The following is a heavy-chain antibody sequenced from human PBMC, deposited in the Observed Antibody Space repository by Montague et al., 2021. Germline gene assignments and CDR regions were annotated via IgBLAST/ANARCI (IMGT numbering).Heavy chain of an antibody. J-gene: IGHJ4*02. Sequence: SLRLSCAASGFTFNSYWMYWVRQAPGKGLVWVSHIHHDGRITTYADSVTGRFTISRDNATNTLYLQMKSLRAENTSVYYCAKIGFSKYGSVDCWGQGTLVTVSS. CDR1: GFTFNSYW. V-gene: IGHV3-74*01. D-gene: IGHD2-8*01. CDR3: AKIGFSKYGSVDC. CDR2: IHHDGRIT.